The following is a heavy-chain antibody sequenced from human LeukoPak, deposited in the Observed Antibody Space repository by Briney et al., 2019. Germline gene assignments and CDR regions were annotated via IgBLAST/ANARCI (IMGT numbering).Heavy chain of an antibody. CDR3: AKDARRIAARGYYFDY. Sequence: PGGSLRLSCAASGFTFSSYGMHWVRQAPGKGLEWVAFIRYDGSNKYYADSVKGRFTISRDNSKNTLYLQMNSLRAEDTAVYYCAKDARRIAARGYYFDYWGQGTLVTVSS. CDR2: IRYDGSNK. V-gene: IGHV3-30*02. D-gene: IGHD6-6*01. J-gene: IGHJ4*02. CDR1: GFTFSSYG.